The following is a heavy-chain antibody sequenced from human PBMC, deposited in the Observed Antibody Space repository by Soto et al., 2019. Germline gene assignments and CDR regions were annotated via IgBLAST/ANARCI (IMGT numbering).Heavy chain of an antibody. D-gene: IGHD6-19*01. CDR3: ARRTSGYFGY. CDR2: ILSDYNT. V-gene: IGHV3-23*03. CDR1: GFPFSDYT. Sequence: GGSMRLSCAASGFPFSDYTMSWVRQAPGKVLECISVILSDYNTYYAGSVRGRFTISRDNSKNTLYLEMNSLRAEDTAVYYCARRTSGYFGYWGQGALVTVSS. J-gene: IGHJ4*02.